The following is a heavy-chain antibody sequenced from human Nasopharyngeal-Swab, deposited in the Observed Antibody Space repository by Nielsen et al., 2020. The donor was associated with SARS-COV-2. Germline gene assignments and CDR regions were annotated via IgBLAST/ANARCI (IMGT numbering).Heavy chain of an antibody. J-gene: IGHJ6*02. CDR1: GFTFSRFW. CDR2: LKQDGSEE. V-gene: IGHV3-7*01. CDR3: ARMSYYFYYGMDV. Sequence: GGSLRLSCAASGFTFSRFWMTWVRQAPGKGLEWVAYLKQDGSEEYYVDSVKGRFTISRDNAKNSLYLQMSSLRAEDTAVYYCARMSYYFYYGMDVWGQGTTATVSS.